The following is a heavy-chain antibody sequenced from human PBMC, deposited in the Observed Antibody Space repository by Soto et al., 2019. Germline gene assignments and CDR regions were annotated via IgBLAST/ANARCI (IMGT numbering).Heavy chain of an antibody. D-gene: IGHD3-3*01. CDR1: GGTFSSYA. Sequence: SVKVSCKTSGGTFSSYAISWVRQAPGQGLEWMGCIIPIFGTANYAQNFQGRVTITADESTSTAYMELSSLRSEDTAVYYCARSDTIFGVVMSAFDIGGQGTMVNVSS. CDR3: ARSDTIFGVVMSAFDI. V-gene: IGHV1-69*13. CDR2: IIPIFGTA. J-gene: IGHJ3*02.